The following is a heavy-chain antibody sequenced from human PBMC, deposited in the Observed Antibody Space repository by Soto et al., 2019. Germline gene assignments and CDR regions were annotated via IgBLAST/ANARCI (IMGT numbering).Heavy chain of an antibody. CDR1: GGTFRNYA. J-gene: IGHJ4*02. V-gene: IGHV1-69*01. CDR3: AIPFPKQQLVRGAFDH. Sequence: QVQLVQSGAEVKKPGSSVKLSCKTSGGTFRNYAINWVRQAPGQGLEWMGGSIPVFGTANYAQTFQGRFTITADESTSTAYMELSSLRSEDTAVYYCAIPFPKQQLVRGAFDHWGQGTLVTVAS. CDR2: SIPVFGTA. D-gene: IGHD6-13*01.